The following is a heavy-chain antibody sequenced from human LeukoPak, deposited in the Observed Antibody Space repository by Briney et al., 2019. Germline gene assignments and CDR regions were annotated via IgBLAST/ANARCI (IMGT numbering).Heavy chain of an antibody. V-gene: IGHV4-59*10. D-gene: IGHD3-10*01. Sequence: SETLSLTCAVYGGSFSGYYWSWIRQPAGKGLEWIGRIYTSGSANYNPSLKSRVTMSVDTSKNQFSLKLSSVTAADTAVYYCARSLTMVRGGENWFDPWGQGTLVTVSS. CDR2: IYTSGSA. CDR3: ARSLTMVRGGENWFDP. CDR1: GGSFSGYY. J-gene: IGHJ5*02.